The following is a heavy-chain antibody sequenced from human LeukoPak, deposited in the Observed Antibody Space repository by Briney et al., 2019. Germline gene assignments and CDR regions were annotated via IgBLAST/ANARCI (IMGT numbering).Heavy chain of an antibody. D-gene: IGHD4-17*01. CDR3: ARQSRDYGDYGYYYYGMDV. V-gene: IGHV5-51*01. CDR1: GYSFTSYW. Sequence: GESLKISCKGSGYSFTSYWIGWVRQMPGKGLEWMGIIYPGDSDTRYSPSFQGQVTISADKSIRTAYLQWSSLKASDTAMYYCARQSRDYGDYGYYYYGMDVWGQGTTVTVSS. J-gene: IGHJ6*02. CDR2: IYPGDSDT.